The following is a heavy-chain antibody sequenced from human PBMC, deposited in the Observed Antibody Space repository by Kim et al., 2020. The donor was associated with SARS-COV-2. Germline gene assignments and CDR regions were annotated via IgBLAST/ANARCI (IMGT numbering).Heavy chain of an antibody. J-gene: IGHJ4*02. D-gene: IGHD3-22*01. V-gene: IGHV3-11*06. CDR3: ARVGYYYDSSGYYSAFDY. Sequence: GRFTISRDNAKNSLYLQMNSLRAEDTAVYYCARVGYYYDSSGYYSAFDYWGQGTLVTVSS.